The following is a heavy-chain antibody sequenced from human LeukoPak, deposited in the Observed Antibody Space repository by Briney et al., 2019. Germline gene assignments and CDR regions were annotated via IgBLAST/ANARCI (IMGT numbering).Heavy chain of an antibody. J-gene: IGHJ4*02. V-gene: IGHV4-34*01. D-gene: IGHD3-9*01. CDR3: ARDSGGWGDWLPYYFDY. Sequence: PSETLSLTCAVYGGSFSGYYWSWIRQPPGKGLEWIGEINHSGSTNYNPSLKSRVTISVDTSKNQFSLKLSSVTAADTAVYYCARDSGGWGDWLPYYFDYWGQGTLVTVSS. CDR1: GGSFSGYY. CDR2: INHSGST.